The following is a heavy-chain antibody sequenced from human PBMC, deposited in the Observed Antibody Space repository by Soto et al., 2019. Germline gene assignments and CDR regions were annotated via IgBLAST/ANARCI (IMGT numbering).Heavy chain of an antibody. D-gene: IGHD6-6*01. J-gene: IGHJ3*02. CDR1: GGSISSSSYY. CDR3: AIHSGFGSQLAPFDI. CDR2: IYYSGST. Sequence: TSETLSLTCTVSGGSISSSSYYWGWMRQPPGKGLEWIGSIYYSGSTYYNPSLKSRVTISVDTSKNQFSLKLSSVTAADTAVYYCAIHSGFGSQLAPFDIWGQGTMVPVSS. V-gene: IGHV4-39*01.